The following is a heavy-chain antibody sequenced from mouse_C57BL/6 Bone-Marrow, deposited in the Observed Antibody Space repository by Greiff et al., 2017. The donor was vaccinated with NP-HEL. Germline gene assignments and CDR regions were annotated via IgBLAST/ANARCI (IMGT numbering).Heavy chain of an antibody. J-gene: IGHJ1*03. CDR2: IFPGSGST. D-gene: IGHD1-1*01. CDR3: ARRPFYYGSFLWYFDV. Sequence: VKVVESGPELVKPGASVKISCKASGYTFTDYYINWVKQRPGQGLEWIGWIFPGSGSTYYNEKFKGKATLTVDKSSSTAYMLLSSLTSEDSAVYFCARRPFYYGSFLWYFDVWGTGTTVTVSS. V-gene: IGHV1-75*01. CDR1: GYTFTDYY.